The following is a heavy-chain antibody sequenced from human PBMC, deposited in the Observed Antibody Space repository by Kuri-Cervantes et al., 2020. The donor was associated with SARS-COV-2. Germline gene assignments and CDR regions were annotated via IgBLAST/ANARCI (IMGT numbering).Heavy chain of an antibody. CDR1: GFTFSSYA. Sequence: GESLKISCAASGFTFSSYAMGWVRQAPGKGLEWVSAISGSGGSTYYADSVKGRFTISRDNSKNTLYLQMNSLRAEDTAVYYCAKDPYSSGPEGWFDPWGQGTLVTVSS. CDR2: ISGSGGST. V-gene: IGHV3-23*01. J-gene: IGHJ5*02. D-gene: IGHD6-19*01. CDR3: AKDPYSSGPEGWFDP.